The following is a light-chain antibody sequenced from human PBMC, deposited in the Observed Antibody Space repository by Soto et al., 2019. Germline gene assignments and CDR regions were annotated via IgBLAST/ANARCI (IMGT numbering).Light chain of an antibody. J-gene: IGKJ4*01. CDR1: QSVSVN. CDR3: QERNRWPRGT. CDR2: SAS. V-gene: IGKV3-11*01. Sequence: EVVLTQSPTTLSLSPGESATLSFRASQSVSVNLAWYQQKPGQAPRPLIYSASDRAPGIPARFSGRGSGTYFTLTISSLEPEDFAVYYCQERNRWPRGTFGGGTKVDIK.